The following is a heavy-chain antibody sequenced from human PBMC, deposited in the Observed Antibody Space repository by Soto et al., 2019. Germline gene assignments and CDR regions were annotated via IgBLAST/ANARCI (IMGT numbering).Heavy chain of an antibody. J-gene: IGHJ4*02. CDR1: GFIFSNFA. CDR2: IRQSGDRS. Sequence: QLLESGGDLVQPGGSLRLSCAASGFIFSNFAMYWVRRAPGKGLEWVSSIRQSGDRSSYADSAKGRFTISRDNSKNTLYLQMNGLRLDDTAVYYCVTAFRTRLDNWGPGTLVTFSS. D-gene: IGHD3-22*01. CDR3: VTAFRTRLDN. V-gene: IGHV3-23*01.